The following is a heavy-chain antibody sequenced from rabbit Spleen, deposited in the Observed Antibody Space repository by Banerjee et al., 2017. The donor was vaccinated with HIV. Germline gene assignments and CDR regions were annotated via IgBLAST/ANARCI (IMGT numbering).Heavy chain of an antibody. J-gene: IGHJ3*01. CDR1: GFSFSSGYD. CDR2: IDPVFGIT. V-gene: IGHV1S43*01. D-gene: IGHD6-1*01. CDR3: ARWIAASNNYGL. Sequence: QEQLVESGGGLVKPGASLTLICTASGFSFSSGYDMSWVRQAPGKGLEWIGYIDPVFGITYYASWVNGRFSISRENTQNTVSLQMNSLTAADTATYFCARWIAASNNYGLWGQGTLVTVS.